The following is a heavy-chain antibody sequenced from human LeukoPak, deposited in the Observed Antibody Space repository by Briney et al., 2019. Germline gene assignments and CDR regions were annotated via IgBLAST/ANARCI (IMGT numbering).Heavy chain of an antibody. D-gene: IGHD6-19*01. J-gene: IGHJ4*02. CDR2: INSEGGST. V-gene: IGHV3-74*01. CDR1: LFTLSRYW. CDR3: ARASSGWYTDSNSDY. Sequence: GGGLRLSRADSLFTLSRYWMHWVCHALGKGVGWVSRINSEGGSTNNADTVKRGVTISRDNAKNTLYLQMNSLGAEDTAVYYCARASSGWYTDSNSDYWGQGTLVTVSS.